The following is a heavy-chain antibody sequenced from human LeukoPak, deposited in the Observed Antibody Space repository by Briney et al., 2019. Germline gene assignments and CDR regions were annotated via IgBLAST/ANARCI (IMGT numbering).Heavy chain of an antibody. V-gene: IGHV4-31*03. CDR1: GGSISSGGYY. D-gene: IGHD3-22*01. J-gene: IGHJ3*02. CDR3: ARFGDDSSGFGGPRDAFDI. Sequence: PSETLSLTCTVSGGSISSGGYYWSWIRQHPGKGLEWIGYIYYSGSTYYNPSLKSRVTISVDTSKNQFSLKLSSVTAADTAVYYCARFGDDSSGFGGPRDAFDIWGQGTMVTVSS. CDR2: IYYSGST.